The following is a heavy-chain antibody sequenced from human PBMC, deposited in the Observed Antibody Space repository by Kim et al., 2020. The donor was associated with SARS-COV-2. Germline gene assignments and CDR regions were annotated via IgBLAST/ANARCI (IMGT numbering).Heavy chain of an antibody. J-gene: IGHJ4*02. V-gene: IGHV3-33*01. D-gene: IGHD5-12*01. Sequence: CYADSVKGRFTNSRDNSKNTLYLQMNSLRAEDTAVYYCARARSSYSPIDYWGQGTLVTVSS. CDR3: ARARSSYSPIDY.